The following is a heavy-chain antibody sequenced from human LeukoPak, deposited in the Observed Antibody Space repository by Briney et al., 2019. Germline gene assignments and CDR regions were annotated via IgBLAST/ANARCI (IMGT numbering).Heavy chain of an antibody. V-gene: IGHV3-48*02. CDR2: ISSSSSPI. D-gene: IGHD1-20*01. J-gene: IGHJ4*02. Sequence: GGSLTLSCAASGFTFSNYIMNWVRQAPGKGLEWLSYISSSSSPIYYADSVKGRFTISRDNAKNSLYLQMNSLRDEDTGVYYCARVNWNDVGSFDYWGRGTLVTVSS. CDR3: ARVNWNDVGSFDY. CDR1: GFTFSNYI.